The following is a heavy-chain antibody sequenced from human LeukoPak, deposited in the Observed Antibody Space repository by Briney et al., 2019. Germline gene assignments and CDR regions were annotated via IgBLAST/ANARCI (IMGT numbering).Heavy chain of an antibody. V-gene: IGHV3-21*04. D-gene: IGHD2-8*01. CDR1: GFTFSSYS. CDR3: ARAPQWARFDY. CDR2: ISSTSSYI. Sequence: GSLRLSCAASGFTFSSYSMNWVRQARGKGLEWVSSISSTSSYIYYADSVKGRFTISRDNSKNTLYLQMNSLRAEDTAVYYCARAPQWARFDYWGQGTLVTVSS. J-gene: IGHJ4*02.